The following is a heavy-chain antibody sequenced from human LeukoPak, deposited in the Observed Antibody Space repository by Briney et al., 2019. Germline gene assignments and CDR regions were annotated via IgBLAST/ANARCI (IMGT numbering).Heavy chain of an antibody. Sequence: PSETLSLTCAVSGGSISSGGYSWSWIRQPPGKGLEWIGYIYHSGSTYYNPSLKSRVTISVDRSKNQFSLKLSSVTAADTAVYYCARDRFGAPFAYWGQGTLVTVSS. CDR1: GGSISSGGYS. CDR3: ARDRFGAPFAY. J-gene: IGHJ4*02. CDR2: IYHSGST. V-gene: IGHV4-30-2*01. D-gene: IGHD3-10*01.